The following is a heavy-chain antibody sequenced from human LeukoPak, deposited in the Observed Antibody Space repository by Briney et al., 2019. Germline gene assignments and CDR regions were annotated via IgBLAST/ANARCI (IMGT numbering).Heavy chain of an antibody. J-gene: IGHJ4*02. CDR2: INAGNGNT. V-gene: IGHV1-3*01. Sequence: ASVKVSCKASGYTFTSYAKHWVRQAPGQRLEWMGWINAGNGNTKYSQKFQGRVTITRDTSASTAYMELSSLRSEDTAVYYCARDKLGDVAVAEAFFDYWGQGTLVTVSS. CDR1: GYTFTSYA. D-gene: IGHD6-19*01. CDR3: ARDKLGDVAVAEAFFDY.